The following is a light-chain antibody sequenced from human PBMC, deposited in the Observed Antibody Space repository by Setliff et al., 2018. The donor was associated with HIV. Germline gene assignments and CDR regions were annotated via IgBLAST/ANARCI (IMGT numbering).Light chain of an antibody. V-gene: IGLV2-14*01. J-gene: IGLJ1*01. Sequence: SALAQPASVSGSPGQSITVSCTGTSSDVGAYNYVSWYQQHPGKAPKLMIHEVSNRPSGVSNRFSGSKSGNTASLTISGLQAEDEADYYGTSYTSNSTPVFGTGTKVTV. CDR3: TSYTSNSTPV. CDR2: EVS. CDR1: SSDVGAYNY.